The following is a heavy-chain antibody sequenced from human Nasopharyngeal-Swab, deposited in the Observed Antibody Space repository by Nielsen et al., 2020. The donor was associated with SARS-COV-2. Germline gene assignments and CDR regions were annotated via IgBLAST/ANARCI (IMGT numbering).Heavy chain of an antibody. CDR1: GFTFSSYG. J-gene: IGHJ6*03. V-gene: IGHV3-33*01. CDR2: IWYDGSNK. Sequence: GESLKISCAASGFTFSSYGMHWVRQAPGQGLEWVAVIWYDGSNKYYADSVKGRFTISRDNSKNTLYLQMNSLKAEDTAVYYCARDRVGYYYYYYMDVWGKGTTVTVSS. D-gene: IGHD1-26*01. CDR3: ARDRVGYYYYYYMDV.